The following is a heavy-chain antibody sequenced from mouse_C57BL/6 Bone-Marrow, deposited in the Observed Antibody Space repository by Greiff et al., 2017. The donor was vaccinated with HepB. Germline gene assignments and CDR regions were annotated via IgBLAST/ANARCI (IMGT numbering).Heavy chain of an antibody. V-gene: IGHV1-74*01. Sequence: VQLQQPGAELVKPGASVKVSCKASGYTFTSYWMHWVKQRPGQGLEWIGRIHPSDSDTNYNQKFKGKATLTVDKSSSTAYMQLSSLTSEDSAVYYCAIRGADSSGYGCAMDYWGQGTSVTVSS. J-gene: IGHJ4*01. CDR1: GYTFTSYW. CDR2: IHPSDSDT. D-gene: IGHD3-2*02. CDR3: AIRGADSSGYGCAMDY.